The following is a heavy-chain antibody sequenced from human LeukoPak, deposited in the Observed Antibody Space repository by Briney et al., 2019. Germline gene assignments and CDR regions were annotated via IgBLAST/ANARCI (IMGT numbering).Heavy chain of an antibody. CDR3: ATGYCSGGSCYGDAFDI. CDR2: IYYSGST. D-gene: IGHD2-15*01. V-gene: IGHV4-61*08. J-gene: IGHJ3*02. Sequence: SETLSLTCTVSGGSISSGGYYWSWLRQHPGKGLEWIEYIYYSGSTNYNPSLKSRVTISVDTSKNQFSLKLSSVTAADTAVYYCATGYCSGGSCYGDAFDIWGQGTMVTVSS. CDR1: GGSISSGGYY.